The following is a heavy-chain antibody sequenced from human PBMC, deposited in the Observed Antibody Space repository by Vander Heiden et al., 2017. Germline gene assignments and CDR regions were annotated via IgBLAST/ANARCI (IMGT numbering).Heavy chain of an antibody. CDR1: GFTFSSYW. J-gene: IGHJ4*02. CDR2: IKQDGSEK. D-gene: IGHD6-6*01. V-gene: IGHV3-7*01. Sequence: EVQLVESGGGLVQPGGSLRLSCAASGFTFSSYWMSWVRQAPGKGVEWVANIKQDGSEKYYVDSVKGRFTISRDNAKNSLYLQMNSLRAEDTAVYYCARSPYSSSSYEGSFDYWGKGTLGTVSS. CDR3: ARSPYSSSSYEGSFDY.